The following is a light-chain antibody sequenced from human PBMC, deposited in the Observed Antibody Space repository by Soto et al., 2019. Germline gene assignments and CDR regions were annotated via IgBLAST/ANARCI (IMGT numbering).Light chain of an antibody. CDR2: GAS. CDR1: QSVISN. Sequence: EMVMTQSPVTLSVSPGESATLSCRASQSVISNLAWYQQKPGQAPRLLIYGASTRATGIPDRFSGSGSGTEFTLTISSLQSGDCAVYYCQQYKRLPFTFGPGPKVDIK. J-gene: IGKJ3*01. CDR3: QQYKRLPFT. V-gene: IGKV3-15*01.